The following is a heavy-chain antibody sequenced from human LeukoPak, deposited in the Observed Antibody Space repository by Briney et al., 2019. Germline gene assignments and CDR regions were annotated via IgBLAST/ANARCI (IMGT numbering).Heavy chain of an antibody. J-gene: IGHJ4*02. CDR3: TRGKMATLGTSFDY. CDR2: IRSKAYGGTT. Sequence: GRSLRLSCTASGFTFGDYAMSWVRQAPGKGLEWVGFIRSKAYGGTTEYAASVKGRFTISRDDSKSIAYLQMNSLKTEDTAVYYCTRGKMATLGTSFDYWGQGTLVTVSS. CDR1: GFTFGDYA. D-gene: IGHD5-24*01. V-gene: IGHV3-49*04.